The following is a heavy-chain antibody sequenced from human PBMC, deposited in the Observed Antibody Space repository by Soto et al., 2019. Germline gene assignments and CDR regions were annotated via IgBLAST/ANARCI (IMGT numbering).Heavy chain of an antibody. D-gene: IGHD3-3*01. CDR1: GYTLPSYD. CDR2: FDPEDGET. V-gene: IGHV1-8*01. Sequence: ASVKVSCKASGYTLPSYDINWVRQAPGEGLEWMGGFDPEDGETIYAQKFQGRVTMTRDTSTSTVYMELSSLRSEDTAVYYCATVHYDFWSGTNIWFDPWGQGTLVTVSS. J-gene: IGHJ5*02. CDR3: ATVHYDFWSGTNIWFDP.